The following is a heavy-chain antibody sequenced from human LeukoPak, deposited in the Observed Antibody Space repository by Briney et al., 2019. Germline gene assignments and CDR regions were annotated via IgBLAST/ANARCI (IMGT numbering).Heavy chain of an antibody. CDR2: IYWDDDK. CDR1: GFSLSTRNLA. Sequence: SGPTLVKPTQTLTLTCKFSGFSLSTRNLAVAWIRQPPGKALEWLALIYWDDDKRYNPSLEKRLAISKDTSKNQVTLTMTNMDPVDTGTYFCAHSPKYYYFDSWGQGALVTVSS. V-gene: IGHV2-5*02. CDR3: AHSPKYYYFDS. D-gene: IGHD2/OR15-2a*01. J-gene: IGHJ4*02.